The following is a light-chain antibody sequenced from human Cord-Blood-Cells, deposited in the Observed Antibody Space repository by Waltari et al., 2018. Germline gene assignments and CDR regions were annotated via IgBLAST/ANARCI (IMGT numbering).Light chain of an antibody. J-gene: IGLJ3*02. V-gene: IGLV2-14*01. CDR2: DVS. Sequence: QSALTQPASVSGSPGQSITISCTGTSSDVGGYNYVSWYQQHPSKAPKLMIYDVSNRPSGVSNRFSCSKSGNTASLTISGLQAEDEADYYCSSYTSSSTQVFGGGTKLTVL. CDR3: SSYTSSSTQV. CDR1: SSDVGGYNY.